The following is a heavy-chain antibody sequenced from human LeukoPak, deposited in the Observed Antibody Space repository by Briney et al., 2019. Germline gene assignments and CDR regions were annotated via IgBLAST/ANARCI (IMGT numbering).Heavy chain of an antibody. Sequence: SSQTLSLTCTVSGGSISSGGYYWSWIRQHPGKGLEWIGYIYYRGRTYYNPSLKSRVTISVDTSKNQISRKLSSVTAADTAVYYCARQRGSYYDYWGQGTLVTVSS. V-gene: IGHV4-31*03. J-gene: IGHJ4*02. CDR3: ARQRGSYYDY. D-gene: IGHD3-16*01. CDR1: GGSISSGGYY. CDR2: IYYRGRT.